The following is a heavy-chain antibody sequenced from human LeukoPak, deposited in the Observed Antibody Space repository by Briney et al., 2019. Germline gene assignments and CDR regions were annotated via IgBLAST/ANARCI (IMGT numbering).Heavy chain of an antibody. CDR2: MSHDGSNK. V-gene: IGHV3-30-3*01. Sequence: PGGSLRLSCAASGFTFSSYAMHWVRQAPGEGLEWVTVMSHDGSNKYYADSVKGRFTISRDNSKNTLYLQMNSLRAEDTAVYYCARDSNYYGSGSYLDYWGQGTLVTVSS. J-gene: IGHJ4*02. CDR1: GFTFSSYA. D-gene: IGHD3-10*01. CDR3: ARDSNYYGSGSYLDY.